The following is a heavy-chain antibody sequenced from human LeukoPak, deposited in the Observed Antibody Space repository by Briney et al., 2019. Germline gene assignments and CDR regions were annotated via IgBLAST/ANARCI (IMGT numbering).Heavy chain of an antibody. CDR1: GFNFSSYW. V-gene: IGHV3-7*01. CDR2: IKQDGSEK. CDR3: ARKSSSWYSIFDS. J-gene: IGHJ4*02. D-gene: IGHD6-13*01. Sequence: SGGSLRLSCAASGFNFSSYWMSWVRQAPGKGLEGVANIKQDGSEKYYVDSVKGRCTISRENAKNSLYLEMNSLRAEAPAVYSCARKSSSWYSIFDSWGQGALVPVSS.